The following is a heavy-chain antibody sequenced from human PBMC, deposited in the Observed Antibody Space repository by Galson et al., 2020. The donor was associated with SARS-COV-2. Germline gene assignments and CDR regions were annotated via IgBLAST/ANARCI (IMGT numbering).Heavy chain of an antibody. Sequence: GGSLRLSCAASGFTFSNYWMHWVRQAPGKGLVWVSRINCDGRSRTYADSVKGRFTISRDSAKNTVSLQMNSLRAEDTAVYYCATQEFYYGSSGYEESDYGMDVWGQGTTVTVSS. J-gene: IGHJ6*02. CDR3: ATQEFYYGSSGYEESDYGMDV. V-gene: IGHV3-74*01. CDR1: GFTFSNYW. D-gene: IGHD3-22*01. CDR2: INCDGRSR.